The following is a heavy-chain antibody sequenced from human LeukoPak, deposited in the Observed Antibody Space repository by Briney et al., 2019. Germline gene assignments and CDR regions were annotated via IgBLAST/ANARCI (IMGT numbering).Heavy chain of an antibody. CDR1: GYSISSSNW. J-gene: IGHJ4*02. V-gene: IGHV4-28*01. D-gene: IGHD6-19*01. CDR2: IYYSGST. CDR3: ACHSGWSGPSE. Sequence: SETLSLTCAVSGYSISSSNWWGWIRQPPGKGLEWIGYIYYSGSTNYNPSLKSRVTMSVDTSKNQFSLKLSSVTAADTAVYYCACHSGWSGPSEWGQGTLVTVSS.